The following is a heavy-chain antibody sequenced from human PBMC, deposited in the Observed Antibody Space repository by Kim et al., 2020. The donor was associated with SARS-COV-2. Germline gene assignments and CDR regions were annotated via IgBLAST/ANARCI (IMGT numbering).Heavy chain of an antibody. V-gene: IGHV3-15*01. CDR2: IKSKTDGGTT. Sequence: GGSLRLSCAASGFTFSNAWMSWVRQAPGKGLEWVGRIKSKTDGGTTDYAAPVKGRFTISRDDSKNTLYLQMNSLKTEDTAVYYCTTGGEGSSQYYYYGMDVWGQGTTVTVSS. D-gene: IGHD6-6*01. J-gene: IGHJ6*02. CDR3: TTGGEGSSQYYYYGMDV. CDR1: GFTFSNAW.